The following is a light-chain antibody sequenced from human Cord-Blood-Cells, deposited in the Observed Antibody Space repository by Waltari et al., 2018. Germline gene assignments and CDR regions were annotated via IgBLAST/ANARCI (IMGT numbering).Light chain of an antibody. CDR1: QSISSY. CDR2: AAS. V-gene: IGKV1-39*01. J-gene: IGKJ2*01. Sequence: DIQMTQSPSSLSASVGDRVTITCRASQSISSYLNWYQQKPGTAPKLLIYAASSLQSGVPSRFSGSASVTDFTLTNSSLQPEDFATYYGQQSYSTPDPFGQGTKLEIK. CDR3: QQSYSTPDP.